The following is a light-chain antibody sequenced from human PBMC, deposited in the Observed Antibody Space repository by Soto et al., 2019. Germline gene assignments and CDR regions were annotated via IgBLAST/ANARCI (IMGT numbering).Light chain of an antibody. V-gene: IGKV3-11*01. J-gene: IGKJ1*01. Sequence: EIVLTQSPATLSLSPGERATLSCRASQIVSSYLAWYQQKPGQAPILLTYDASNRATGIPARFSGSGSGTDITLTISIREPEDFAVEYCHQRSNGVRGTFGEGTKVDIK. CDR3: HQRSNGVRGT. CDR2: DAS. CDR1: QIVSSY.